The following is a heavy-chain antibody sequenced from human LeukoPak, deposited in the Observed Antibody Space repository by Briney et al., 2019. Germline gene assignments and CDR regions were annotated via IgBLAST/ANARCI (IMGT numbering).Heavy chain of an antibody. V-gene: IGHV3-23*01. Sequence: GGSLRLSCAASGFTFSSYAMSWVRQAPGKGLEWVSAISGSGGSTYYADSVKGRFTISRDDSKNTAYLQMNSLNTEDTAVYYCASRGDSHGYDYPFDYWGQGTQVTVSS. CDR1: GFTFSSYA. CDR3: ASRGDSHGYDYPFDY. D-gene: IGHD3-22*01. CDR2: ISGSGGST. J-gene: IGHJ4*02.